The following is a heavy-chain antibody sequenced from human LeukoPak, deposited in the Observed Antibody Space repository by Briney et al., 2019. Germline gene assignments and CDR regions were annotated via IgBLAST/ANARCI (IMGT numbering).Heavy chain of an antibody. CDR1: GYTFTSYG. CDR3: ARDRDDGGYSYGKNYMDV. D-gene: IGHD5-18*01. CDR2: ISAYNGNT. J-gene: IGHJ6*03. Sequence: GASVKVSCKASGYTFTSYGISWVRQAPGQGLEWMGWISAYNGNTNYAQKPQGRVTMTTDTSTSTAYMELRSLRSDDTAVYYCARDRDDGGYSYGKNYMDVWGKGTTVTVSS. V-gene: IGHV1-18*01.